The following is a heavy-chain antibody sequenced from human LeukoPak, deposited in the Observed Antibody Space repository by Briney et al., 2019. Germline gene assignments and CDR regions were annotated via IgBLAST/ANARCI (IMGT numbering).Heavy chain of an antibody. Sequence: SETLSLTCAVSGGSISSGGYSWSWVRQPPGKGLEWIGYIYHSGSTYYNPSLKSRVTISVDRSKNQFSLKLNSVTAADTAVYYCARKPIVNSAWYYFDYWGQGTLVTVSS. CDR3: ARKPIVNSAWYYFDY. V-gene: IGHV4-30-2*01. CDR2: IYHSGST. D-gene: IGHD3-22*01. CDR1: GGSISSGGYS. J-gene: IGHJ4*02.